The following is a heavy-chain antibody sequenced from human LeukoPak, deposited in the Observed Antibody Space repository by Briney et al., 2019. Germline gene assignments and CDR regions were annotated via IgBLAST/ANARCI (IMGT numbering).Heavy chain of an antibody. CDR1: GFTSSTYS. CDR3: ARDGAVTNGRYFDY. D-gene: IGHD4-17*01. V-gene: IGHV3-21*01. CDR2: ISSSSSYI. J-gene: IGHJ4*02. Sequence: GGSLRLSCVDSGFTSSTYSMNWVRQAPGKGLEWVSSISSSSSYIYYGDSVKGRFTISRDNAKNSLYLQMNSLRAEDTAVYYCARDGAVTNGRYFDYWGQGTLVTVSS.